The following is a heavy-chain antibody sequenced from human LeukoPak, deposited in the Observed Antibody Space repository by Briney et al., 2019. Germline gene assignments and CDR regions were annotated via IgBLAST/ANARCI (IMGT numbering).Heavy chain of an antibody. Sequence: GGSLRLSCAASGFTFSSYSMNWVRQAPGKGLEWVSAISGSGGSTYYADSVRGRFTISRDNSKNTLYLQMNSLRAEDTAVYYCAELGITMIGGVWGKGTTVTISS. D-gene: IGHD3-10*01. CDR1: GFTFSSYS. CDR3: AELGITMIGGV. CDR2: ISGSGGST. J-gene: IGHJ6*04. V-gene: IGHV3-23*01.